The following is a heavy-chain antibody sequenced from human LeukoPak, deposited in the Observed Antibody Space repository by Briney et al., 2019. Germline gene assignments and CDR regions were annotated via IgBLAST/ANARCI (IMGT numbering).Heavy chain of an antibody. D-gene: IGHD4-17*01. CDR3: ARRREVWDITYGDAFDI. J-gene: IGHJ3*02. CDR1: GGSFSGYY. Sequence: PSETLSLTCAVYGGSFSGYYWSFIRQPPGKGLEWIGEINHSGSTNDNPSLKSRVTMSVDTSKNQFSLKLSSATAADTAVYYCARRREVWDITYGDAFDIWGQGTMVTVSS. CDR2: INHSGST. V-gene: IGHV4-34*01.